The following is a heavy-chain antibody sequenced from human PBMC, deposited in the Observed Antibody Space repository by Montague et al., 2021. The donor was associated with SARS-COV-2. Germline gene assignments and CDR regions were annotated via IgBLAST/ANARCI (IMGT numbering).Heavy chain of an antibody. D-gene: IGHD3-22*01. J-gene: IGHJ5*02. CDR2: IYYSGST. Sequence: SETRSLTCTVSGGSISSSTYYWGWIRQPPGKGLEWIASIYYSGSTYFNPSLKSRVAISIDTSKNQFSLKLSSVTAADTAVYYCAGRPYYYDSSGQFDPWGQGVLVTVSS. V-gene: IGHV4-39*07. CDR3: AGRPYYYDSSGQFDP. CDR1: GGSISSSTYY.